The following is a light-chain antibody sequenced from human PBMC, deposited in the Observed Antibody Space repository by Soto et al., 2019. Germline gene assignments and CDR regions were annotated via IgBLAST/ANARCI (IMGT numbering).Light chain of an antibody. Sequence: DIQMTQSPSSLSASVGDRVTITCRASQSIRNYLHWYQQEPGKAPKLLIYAASSLQGGVPSRFSGSGSGTDFALTISSLQPEDFATYYCQQSYATPITFGQGKRREIK. CDR3: QQSYATPIT. CDR2: AAS. J-gene: IGKJ5*01. V-gene: IGKV1-39*01. CDR1: QSIRNY.